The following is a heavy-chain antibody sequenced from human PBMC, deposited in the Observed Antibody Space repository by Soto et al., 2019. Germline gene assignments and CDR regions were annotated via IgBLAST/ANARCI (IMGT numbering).Heavy chain of an antibody. CDR1: GYTFTSYG. Sequence: QVQLVQSGAEVKKPGASVKVSCKPSGYTFTSYGITWVRQAPGQGLEWMGWISAYNGNTNYAQKFQGRVTMTTDTSTGIAYLELRSLGSGDTAVYYCASGWFGEFVYQFDYWGQGTLVTVSS. D-gene: IGHD3-10*01. V-gene: IGHV1-18*01. J-gene: IGHJ4*02. CDR3: ASGWFGEFVYQFDY. CDR2: ISAYNGNT.